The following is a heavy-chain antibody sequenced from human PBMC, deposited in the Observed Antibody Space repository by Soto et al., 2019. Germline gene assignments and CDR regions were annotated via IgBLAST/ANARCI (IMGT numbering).Heavy chain of an antibody. D-gene: IGHD4-17*01. Sequence: GAPVKVSCKASGYTFSSYCISWVRQAPGQRLEWMGWISAYNGNTNYAQKLQGRVTMTTDTSTSTAYMELRSLRSDDTAVYYCARRSNSYGDYTTYYYYYYMDVWGKGTTVTVSS. CDR2: ISAYNGNT. V-gene: IGHV1-18*01. CDR3: ARRSNSYGDYTTYYYYYYMDV. CDR1: GYTFSSYC. J-gene: IGHJ6*03.